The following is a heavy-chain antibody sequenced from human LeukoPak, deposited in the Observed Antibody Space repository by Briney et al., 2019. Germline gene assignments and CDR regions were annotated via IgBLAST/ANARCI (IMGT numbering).Heavy chain of an antibody. CDR1: GFTVTTSA. Sequence: SVKVSCKASGFTVTTSAMQWVRHARGQRLEWIGWIVVGSGNTNYAQKFQERVTITRDMSTSTAYMYLSSLRSEDTAVYYCATAATHGLYHFDYWGQGTLVTVSS. J-gene: IGHJ4*02. D-gene: IGHD2-2*02. V-gene: IGHV1-58*02. CDR3: ATAATHGLYHFDY. CDR2: IVVGSGNT.